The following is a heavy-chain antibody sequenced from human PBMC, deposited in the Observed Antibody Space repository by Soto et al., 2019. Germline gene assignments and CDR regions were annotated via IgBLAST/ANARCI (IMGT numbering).Heavy chain of an antibody. V-gene: IGHV4-61*01. CDR1: GGSVSTGSYY. Sequence: QVQLQESGPGLVKASETLSLTCTVSGGSVSTGSYYWTWIRQPPGKGLEWIGYISYSGSTNYNPPLKSRVTISVDTSKNQFSLKLSSVIAADTAVYYCARAYYYGSGRGRSMDVWGQGTTVTVSS. D-gene: IGHD3-10*01. CDR2: ISYSGST. J-gene: IGHJ6*02. CDR3: ARAYYYGSGRGRSMDV.